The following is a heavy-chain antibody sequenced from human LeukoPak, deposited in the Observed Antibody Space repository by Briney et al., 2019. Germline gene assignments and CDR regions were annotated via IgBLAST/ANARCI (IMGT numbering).Heavy chain of an antibody. D-gene: IGHD6-13*01. J-gene: IGHJ5*02. CDR1: GGSISSGGYY. CDR3: ASQYSSSWYWFDP. CDR2: IYYSGST. Sequence: SETLSLTCTVSGGSISSGGYYWSWIRQHPGKGLEWIGYIYYSGSTYYNPSLKSRVTISVDTSKNQFSLKLSSVTAADTAVYYGASQYSSSWYWFDPWGQGTRVTVST. V-gene: IGHV4-31*03.